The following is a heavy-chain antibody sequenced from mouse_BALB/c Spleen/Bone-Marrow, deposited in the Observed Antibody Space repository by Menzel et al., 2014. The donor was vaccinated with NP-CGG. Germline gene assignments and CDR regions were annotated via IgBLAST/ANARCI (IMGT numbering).Heavy chain of an antibody. D-gene: IGHD2-14*01. CDR3: ACKRYDINY. J-gene: IGHJ2*01. V-gene: IGHV1S41*01. CDR1: GYTFTSYW. Sequence: KXGXSXKXSXKASGYTFTSYWINWIKQRPGQGLEWIGRIAPGSGSTYYNEMFKGKAILTVDKSYRXAYIQLSSLSSEDSAVYICACKRYDINYWGQGTTLTVSS. CDR2: IAPGSGST.